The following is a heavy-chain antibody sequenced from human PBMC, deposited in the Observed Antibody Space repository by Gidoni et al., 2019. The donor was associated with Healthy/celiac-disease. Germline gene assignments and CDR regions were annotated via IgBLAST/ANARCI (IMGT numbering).Heavy chain of an antibody. CDR2: IYPVDSAT. D-gene: IGHD6-6*01. CDR1: GDSFPSYW. CDR3: SKDGGYSSSFDY. V-gene: IGHV5-51*01. J-gene: IGHJ4*02. Sequence: EVQLVQSGAEGKKPGESMKIACKGSGDSFPSYWIGWVRQMPGKGLEWMGIIYPVDSATIYSPSFQGQFTISADQSISTAYLPLSSLKASDTAMYYCSKDGGYSSSFDYWGQGTLVTVSS.